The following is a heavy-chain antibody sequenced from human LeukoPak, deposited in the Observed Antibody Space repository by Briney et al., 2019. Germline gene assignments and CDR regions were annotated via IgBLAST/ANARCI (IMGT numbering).Heavy chain of an antibody. Sequence: RASVKVSCKASGYTLTRYGISWVRQAPGQGLEWMGWISAYNGNTNYAQKLQGRVTLTTDTSTSTAYMELRSLRSDDTAVYYCARDFRSRNIVGATPDAFDIWGQGTMVTVSS. V-gene: IGHV1-18*01. CDR1: GYTLTRYG. J-gene: IGHJ3*02. CDR2: ISAYNGNT. CDR3: ARDFRSRNIVGATPDAFDI. D-gene: IGHD1-26*01.